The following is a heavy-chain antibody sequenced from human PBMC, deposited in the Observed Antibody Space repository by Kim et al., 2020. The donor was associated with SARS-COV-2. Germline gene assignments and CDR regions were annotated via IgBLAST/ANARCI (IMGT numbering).Heavy chain of an antibody. D-gene: IGHD4-17*01. CDR3: ALPNTVTMFYFDY. Sequence: GGSLRLSCAASGFTFSHYSMNWVHQAPGKGLEWVSSISSSSSYIYYADSVKGRFTISRDNAKNSLYLQMNSLRDEDTAVYYGALPNTVTMFYFDYWGQGT. CDR1: GFTFSHYS. CDR2: ISSSSSYI. J-gene: IGHJ4*02. V-gene: IGHV3-21*01.